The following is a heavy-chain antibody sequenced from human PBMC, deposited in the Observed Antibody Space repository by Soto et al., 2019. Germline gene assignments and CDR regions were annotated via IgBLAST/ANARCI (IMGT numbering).Heavy chain of an antibody. CDR3: ARISSGYYSLDY. CDR1: DGSISSGGYY. Sequence: QVQLQESGPGLVKPSQTLSLTCTVSDGSISSGGYYWSWIRQHPGKGLEWIGYIYYSGSTYYNPSLKSRVTISVDTSKNQFSLKLSSVTAADTAVYYCARISSGYYSLDYWGQGTLVTVSS. D-gene: IGHD3-22*01. J-gene: IGHJ4*02. V-gene: IGHV4-31*03. CDR2: IYYSGST.